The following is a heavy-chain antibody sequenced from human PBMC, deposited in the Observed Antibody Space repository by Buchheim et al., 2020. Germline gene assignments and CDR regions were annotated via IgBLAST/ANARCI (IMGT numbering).Heavy chain of an antibody. CDR3: ARVTDILNGYYVDY. D-gene: IGHD3-9*01. CDR2: IYHGGTT. Sequence: QVQLEESGPGLVKPSGTLSLTCAVSGADISRGNWWSWVRQPPGRGLEWIGGIYHGGTTNYNPSLQSRVTISPDQSKNQFSMNLRSVTAADTAVYFCARVTDILNGYYVDYWGQGT. CDR1: GADISRGNW. V-gene: IGHV4-4*02. J-gene: IGHJ4*02.